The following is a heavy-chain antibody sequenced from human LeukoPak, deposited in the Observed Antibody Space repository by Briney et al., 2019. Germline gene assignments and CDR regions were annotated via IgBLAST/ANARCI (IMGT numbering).Heavy chain of an antibody. CDR1: GGSISSYY. CDR2: IYYSGST. J-gene: IGHJ6*02. CDR3: ARVQGPTTVVTPLYYYGMDV. Sequence: SETLSLTCIVSGGSISSYYWSWVRQPPGKGLEWIGYIYYSGSTNYNPSLKSRVTISVDTSKNQFSLKLSSVAAADTAVYYCARVQGPTTVVTPLYYYGMDVWGQGTTVTVSS. D-gene: IGHD4-23*01. V-gene: IGHV4-59*01.